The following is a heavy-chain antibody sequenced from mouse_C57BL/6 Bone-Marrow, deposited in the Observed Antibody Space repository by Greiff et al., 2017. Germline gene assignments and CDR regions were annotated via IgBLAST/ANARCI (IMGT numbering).Heavy chain of an antibody. V-gene: IGHV5-17*01. D-gene: IGHD1-1*01. Sequence: EVHLVESGGGLVKPGGSLKLSCAASGFTFSDYGMHWVRQAPEKGLEWVAYISSGSSTIYYADTVKGRFTISRDNAKNTLVLQMTRLRSEDTAMYYCARPHYGSSYYLDYWGQGTTLTVSS. CDR2: ISSGSSTI. CDR3: ARPHYGSSYYLDY. CDR1: GFTFSDYG. J-gene: IGHJ2*01.